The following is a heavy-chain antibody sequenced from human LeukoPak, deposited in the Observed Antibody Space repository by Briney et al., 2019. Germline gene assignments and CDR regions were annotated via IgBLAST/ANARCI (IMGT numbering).Heavy chain of an antibody. D-gene: IGHD2-21*01. J-gene: IGHJ5*02. Sequence: ASVTVSCKASGYTFTGYYMHWVRQAPGQGLEWMGWINPNSGGTNYAQKFQGRVTMTRDTSISTAYMELSRLRSDDTAVYYCARQPHYYNWFDPWGQGTLVTVSS. V-gene: IGHV1-2*02. CDR3: ARQPHYYNWFDP. CDR2: INPNSGGT. CDR1: GYTFTGYY.